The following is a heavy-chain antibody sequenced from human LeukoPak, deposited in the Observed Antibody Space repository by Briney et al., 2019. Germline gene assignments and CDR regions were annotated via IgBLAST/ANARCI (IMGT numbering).Heavy chain of an antibody. CDR1: GFTFSSYG. D-gene: IGHD4-17*01. CDR2: ISYDGSNK. Sequence: GGSLRLSCAASGFTFSSYGMHWVRQAPGKGLEWVAVISYDGSNKYYADSVKGRFTISRDNSKNTLYLQMNSLRAEDTAVYYCARDFPTTVSIDYWGQGTLVTVSS. V-gene: IGHV3-30*03. J-gene: IGHJ4*02. CDR3: ARDFPTTVSIDY.